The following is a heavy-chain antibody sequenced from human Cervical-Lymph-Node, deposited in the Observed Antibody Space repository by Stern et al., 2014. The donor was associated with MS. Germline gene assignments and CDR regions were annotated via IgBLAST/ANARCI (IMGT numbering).Heavy chain of an antibody. CDR2: IAPFVGTT. Sequence: VQLVQSGAEVKKPGSSVKVSCKASGDTFSRYAINWVRQVPGHGLERMGGIAPFVGTTNYAQKFQGRVTITADKSTNTAYMELMTLRSEDTAVYYCARGGGLVGYFDYWGQGTLVSVSS. J-gene: IGHJ4*02. CDR1: GDTFSRYA. CDR3: ARGGGLVGYFDY. D-gene: IGHD1-26*01. V-gene: IGHV1-69*06.